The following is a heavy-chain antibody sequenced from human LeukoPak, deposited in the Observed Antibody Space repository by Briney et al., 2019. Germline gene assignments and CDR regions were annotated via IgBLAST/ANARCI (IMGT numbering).Heavy chain of an antibody. J-gene: IGHJ4*02. CDR2: IYYSGST. CDR3: ARASKYYYDSSGYPIFDY. CDR1: GGSISSYY. Sequence: SETLSLTCTVSGGSISSYYWIWIRQPPGKGLEWIGYIYYSGSTNYNPSLKSRVTISVDTSKNQFSLKLSSVTAADTAVYYCARASKYYYDSSGYPIFDYWGQGTLVTVSS. V-gene: IGHV4-59*01. D-gene: IGHD3-22*01.